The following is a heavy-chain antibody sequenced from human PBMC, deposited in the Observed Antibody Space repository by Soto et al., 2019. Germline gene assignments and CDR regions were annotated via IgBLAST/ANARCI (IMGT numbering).Heavy chain of an antibody. Sequence: ASVKVSCKASGYTFTSYGISWVRQAPGQGLEWMGWISAYNGNTNYAQKLQGRVTMTTDTSTSTAYMELRSLRSDDTAVFYCARDRGYYYDSSGYDDYWGQGTLVTVSS. V-gene: IGHV1-18*01. CDR2: ISAYNGNT. CDR3: ARDRGYYYDSSGYDDY. J-gene: IGHJ4*02. D-gene: IGHD3-22*01. CDR1: GYTFTSYG.